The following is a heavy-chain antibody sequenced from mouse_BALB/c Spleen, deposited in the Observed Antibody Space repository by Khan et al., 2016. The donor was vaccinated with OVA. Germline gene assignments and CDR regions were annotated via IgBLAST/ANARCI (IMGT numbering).Heavy chain of an antibody. CDR1: GYTLSSYT. D-gene: IGHD2-5*01. J-gene: IGHJ3*01. CDR2: INPNNGNT. V-gene: IGHV1-4*01. CDR3: VRDGAYYRNYDWFAY. Sequence: QVQLQESGPELARPGPSVKMSCKTSGYTLSSYTIHWIKLRPGQGLEWIGYINPNNGNTNYKQMFKDKATLTADKSSTTVYMQLSSLTSDASAMYNCVRDGAYYRNYDWFAYWGQGTLVTVSA.